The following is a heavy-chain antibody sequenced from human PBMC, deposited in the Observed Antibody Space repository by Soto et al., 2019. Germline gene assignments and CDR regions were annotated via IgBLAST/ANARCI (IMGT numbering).Heavy chain of an antibody. CDR3: ALGRRVMVGNNPGLDY. V-gene: IGHV1-2*02. J-gene: IGHJ4*02. CDR1: GYTFTGYY. D-gene: IGHD1-26*01. CDR2: INPDHGGT. Sequence: GASVKVSCKASGYTFTGYYMHWMRQAPGQGFEWMGWINPDHGGTNYAQQFQGRITMTSDTSITTAFVELSGLTSDDTALYVCALGRRVMVGNNPGLDYWGQGTLVTVSS.